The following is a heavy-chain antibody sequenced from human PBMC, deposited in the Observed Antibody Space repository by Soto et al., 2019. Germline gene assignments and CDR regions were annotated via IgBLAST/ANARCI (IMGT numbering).Heavy chain of an antibody. Sequence: GSLRLSCAASGFTFSGYEMNWVRQARGKGLEWVSYIGSSGRPIYYADSVKGRFTISRDKATNPLYLQMNSLRAEATAVYYCTRGLVATEPYYYYYGIDVWGQGTTVTVS. V-gene: IGHV3-48*03. J-gene: IGHJ6*02. CDR1: GFTFSGYE. D-gene: IGHD5-12*01. CDR3: TRGLVATEPYYYYYGIDV. CDR2: IGSSGRPI.